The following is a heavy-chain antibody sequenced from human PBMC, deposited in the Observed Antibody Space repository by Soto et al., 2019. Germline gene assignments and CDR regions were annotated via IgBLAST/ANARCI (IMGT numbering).Heavy chain of an antibody. CDR1: GDSISSRSHY. CDR2: IYYSGNT. Sequence: PSETLSLTCTVSGDSISSRSHYRGWIRQPPGKGLEWIGIIYYSGNTYYNPSLKSRVSISVDTSKNRFSPKLNSVTAADTSVYYCVRQAGFGDFLYMGYLEMIDYWGQGTLVTVSS. D-gene: IGHD3-10*01. CDR3: VRQAGFGDFLYMGYLEMIDY. J-gene: IGHJ4*02. V-gene: IGHV4-39*01.